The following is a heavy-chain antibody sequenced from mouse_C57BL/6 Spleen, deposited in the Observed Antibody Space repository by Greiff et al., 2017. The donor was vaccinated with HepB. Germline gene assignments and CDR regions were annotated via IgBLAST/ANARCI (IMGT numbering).Heavy chain of an antibody. Sequence: EVKLMESGGGLVQPGGSLKLSCAASGFTFSDYYMYWVRQTPEKRLEWVAYISNGGGSTYYPDTVKGRFTISRDNAKNTLYLHMSRLKSEDTAMYYCARQGYYDPALFAYWGQGTLVTVSA. J-gene: IGHJ3*01. CDR1: GFTFSDYY. CDR3: ARQGYYDPALFAY. CDR2: ISNGGGST. V-gene: IGHV5-12*01. D-gene: IGHD2-4*01.